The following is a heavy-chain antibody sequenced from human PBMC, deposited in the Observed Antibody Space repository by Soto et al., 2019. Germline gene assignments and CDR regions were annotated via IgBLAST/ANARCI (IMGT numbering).Heavy chain of an antibody. CDR2: IYYSGST. V-gene: IGHV4-59*01. CDR1: GGSISSYY. J-gene: IGHJ4*02. D-gene: IGHD5-12*01. Sequence: SETLSLTCTVSGGSISSYYWSWIRQPPGKGLEWIGYIYYSGSTNYNPSLKSRVTISVDTSKNQFSLKLSPVTAADTAVYYCARESVEMATISWYFDYWGQGTLVTVSS. CDR3: ARESVEMATISWYFDY.